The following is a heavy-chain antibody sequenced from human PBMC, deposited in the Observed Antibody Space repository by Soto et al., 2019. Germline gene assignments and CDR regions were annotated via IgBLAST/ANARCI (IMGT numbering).Heavy chain of an antibody. CDR3: AREMKIFGAGYYYGMDV. CDR1: GFTFSDYY. D-gene: IGHD3-3*01. J-gene: IGHJ6*02. V-gene: IGHV3-11*01. Sequence: GGSLRLSCAASGFTFSDYYMSWIRQAPGKGLEWVSYISSSGSTIYYADPVEGRFTISRDNAKNSLYLQMNSLRAEDTAVYYCAREMKIFGAGYYYGMDVWGQGTTVTVSS. CDR2: ISSSGSTI.